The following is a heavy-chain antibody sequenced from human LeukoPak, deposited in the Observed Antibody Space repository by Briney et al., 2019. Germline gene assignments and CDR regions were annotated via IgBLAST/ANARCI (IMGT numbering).Heavy chain of an antibody. D-gene: IGHD2-15*01. CDR3: ARVTARIFQH. CDR2: IYYSGST. CDR1: GDSISGNY. J-gene: IGHJ1*01. Sequence: KPSETLSLTCTVSGDSISGNYWTWIRQPPGKGLEWIGYIYYSGSTNYNPSLKSRVTISVDTSKNQFSLKLSSVTAADTAVYYCARVTARIFQHWGQGTLVTVSS. V-gene: IGHV4-59*01.